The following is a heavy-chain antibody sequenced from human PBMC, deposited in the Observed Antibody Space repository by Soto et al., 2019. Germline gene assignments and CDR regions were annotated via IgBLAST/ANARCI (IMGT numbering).Heavy chain of an antibody. D-gene: IGHD3-3*01. Sequence: GGSLRLSCAASGFTFSNAWMSWVRQAPGKGLQWVGRIKSKIDGETTDYAAPVKGRFTISRDDSKNTLYLQMNSLKTEDTALYYCTTEYFDFWSGYWPYYYYGMDVWGQGTTVTVSS. CDR3: TTEYFDFWSGYWPYYYYGMDV. CDR2: IKSKIDGETT. V-gene: IGHV3-15*01. CDR1: GFTFSNAW. J-gene: IGHJ6*02.